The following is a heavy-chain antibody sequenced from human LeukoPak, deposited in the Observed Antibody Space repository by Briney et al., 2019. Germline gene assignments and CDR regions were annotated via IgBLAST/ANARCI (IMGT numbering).Heavy chain of an antibody. V-gene: IGHV1-69*13. CDR3: ARLARYSSGWYQDY. D-gene: IGHD6-19*01. CDR1: GYTFTGYY. CDR2: IIPIFGTA. Sequence: GASVKVSCKASGYTFTGYYMHWVRQAPGQGLEWMGGIIPIFGTANYAQKFQGRVTITADESTSTAYMELSSLRSEDTAVYYCARLARYSSGWYQDYWGQGTLVTVSS. J-gene: IGHJ4*02.